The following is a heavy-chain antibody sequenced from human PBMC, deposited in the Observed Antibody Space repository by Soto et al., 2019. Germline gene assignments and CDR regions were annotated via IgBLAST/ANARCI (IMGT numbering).Heavy chain of an antibody. Sequence: QVQLVQSGAAVKKPGASVKLSCRTSGYTFTHYYIHWVRQAPGQGLEWLAIINPASGSTNYAQDFQGRLTLTVDTSTTTVYMELRGLRVGVTAIFYCARDLAAGDLWGQGTLVTVSS. CDR3: ARDLAAGDL. J-gene: IGHJ5*02. D-gene: IGHD6-13*01. CDR1: GYTFTHYY. V-gene: IGHV1-46*01. CDR2: INPASGST.